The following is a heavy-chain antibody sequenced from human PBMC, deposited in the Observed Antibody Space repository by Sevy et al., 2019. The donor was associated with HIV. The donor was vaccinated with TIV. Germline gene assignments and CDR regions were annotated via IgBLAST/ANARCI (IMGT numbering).Heavy chain of an antibody. CDR3: ASLAAASGLDYMDV. D-gene: IGHD6-13*01. CDR2: SNPSGGYT. Sequence: ASVKVSCKASGYTLTSHYMHWVRQAPGQGLEWMGISNPSGGYTRDAQKFQGRVIMTRDTSTSTAYMELSSLRSDDTAVYYCASLAAASGLDYMDVWGKGTTVTVSS. J-gene: IGHJ6*03. CDR1: GYTLTSHY. V-gene: IGHV1-46*01.